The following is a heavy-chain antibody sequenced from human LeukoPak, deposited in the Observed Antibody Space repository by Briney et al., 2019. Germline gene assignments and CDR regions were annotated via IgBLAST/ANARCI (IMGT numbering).Heavy chain of an antibody. J-gene: IGHJ4*02. D-gene: IGHD6-19*01. CDR3: AKVGIAVAYHYFDY. V-gene: IGHV3-23*01. CDR2: ISGSGGST. CDR1: GFTFSSYA. Sequence: GGSLSLSCAASGFTFSSYAMSWVRQAPGKGLEWVSAISGSGGSTYYAAFVKGRFTISRDNSKNTLYLQMNSLRAEDTAVYYCAKVGIAVAYHYFDYWGQGTLVTVSS.